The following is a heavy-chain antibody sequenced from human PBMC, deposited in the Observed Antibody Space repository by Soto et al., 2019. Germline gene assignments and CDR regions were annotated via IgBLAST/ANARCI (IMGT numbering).Heavy chain of an antibody. J-gene: IGHJ4*02. D-gene: IGHD3-16*02. CDR3: ARGNSPVNVY. CDR1: GFTFSSFE. V-gene: IGHV3-48*03. CDR2: ISSTGTTI. Sequence: PGGSLRLSCAASGFTFSSFEMNWVRQAPGKGLEWVSYISSTGTTIYYADSVKGRFTISRDNAKNSLYLHMDSLRAEDTAVYYCARGNSPVNVYWGQGTLVTVSS.